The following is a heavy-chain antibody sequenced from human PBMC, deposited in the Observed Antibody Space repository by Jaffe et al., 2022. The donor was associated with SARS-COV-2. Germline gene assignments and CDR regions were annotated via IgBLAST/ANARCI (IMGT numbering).Heavy chain of an antibody. V-gene: IGHV4-39*01. D-gene: IGHD3-22*01. CDR2: IYYSGSS. CDR3: ARQDASSGFYVWFDP. J-gene: IGHJ5*02. CDR1: GGSISSRSNY. Sequence: QLQLQESGPGLVKPSETLSLTCTVSGGSISSRSNYWGWIRQPPGKGLEWIGTIYYSGSSYYNPSLRSRVTISVDTSKNQFSLNLSSVTAADTAVYYCARQDASSGFYVWFDPWGQGTLVTVSS.